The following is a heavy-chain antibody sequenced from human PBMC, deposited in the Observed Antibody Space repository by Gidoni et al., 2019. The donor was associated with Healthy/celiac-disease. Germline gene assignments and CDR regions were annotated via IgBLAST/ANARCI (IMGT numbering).Heavy chain of an antibody. CDR3: ARASSSGCGGRVCYYYGMDV. Sequence: EVQLVESGGGLVQPGGSLRLSCAASGFPFSSYWMHWVRQAPGKGLVWVSRINSDGSSTSYADSVKGRFTISRDNAKNTLYLQMNSLRAEDTAVYYCARASSSGCGGRVCYYYGMDVWGQGTTVTVSS. CDR2: INSDGSST. V-gene: IGHV3-74*01. J-gene: IGHJ6*02. D-gene: IGHD6-19*01. CDR1: GFPFSSYW.